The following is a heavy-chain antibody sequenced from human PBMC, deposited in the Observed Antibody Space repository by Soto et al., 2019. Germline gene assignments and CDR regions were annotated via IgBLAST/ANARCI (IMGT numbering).Heavy chain of an antibody. D-gene: IGHD7-27*01. CDR3: AMDPKTSCGQNWAFNYFDS. CDR1: GFSFSISP. V-gene: IGHV3-30-3*01. J-gene: IGHJ4*02. CDR2: ISYDGTNK. Sequence: QVQLVESGGGVVQPGRSLRLSCAASGFSFSISPMHWVRQAPGKGPEWVALISYDGTNKFYADSVKGRFTISRDNSKSTLYLQVNSLRPEDAAVYYCAMDPKTSCGQNWAFNYFDSWGQGTLVTFSS.